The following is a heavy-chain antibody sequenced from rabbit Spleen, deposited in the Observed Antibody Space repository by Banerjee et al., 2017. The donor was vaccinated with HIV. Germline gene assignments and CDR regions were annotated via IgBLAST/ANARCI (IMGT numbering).Heavy chain of an antibody. CDR1: GFTISSYYY. J-gene: IGHJ4*01. CDR3: ARDRAAGYDDYPLYFDL. D-gene: IGHD2-1*01. V-gene: IGHV1S45*01. CDR2: IGSGTGNT. Sequence: QEQLEESGGGLVQPGGSLTLTCTASGFTISSYYYMCWVRQAPGKGLEWIGCIGSGTGNTWYASWVNGRFTISKTSSTTVTLQMTSLTDADTATYFCARDRAAGYDDYPLYFDLWGPGTLVTVS.